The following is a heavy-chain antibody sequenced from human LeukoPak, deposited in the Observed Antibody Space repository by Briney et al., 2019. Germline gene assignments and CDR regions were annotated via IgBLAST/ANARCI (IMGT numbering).Heavy chain of an antibody. CDR3: ARGGGSYYDFWSALEY. CDR2: IHHSGSA. Sequence: PSETLSLTCTVSGYSITSGYYWGWIRQPPGKGLEWIGSIHHSGSAYSNPSLKSRVTISVDTSKNQFSLRLSSVTAADTAVYYCARGGGSYYDFWSALEYWGQGTLVTVSS. V-gene: IGHV4-38-2*02. D-gene: IGHD3-3*01. CDR1: GYSITSGYY. J-gene: IGHJ4*02.